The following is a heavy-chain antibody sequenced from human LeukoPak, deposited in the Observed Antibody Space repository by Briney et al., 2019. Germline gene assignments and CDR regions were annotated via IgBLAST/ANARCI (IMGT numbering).Heavy chain of an antibody. CDR3: ARHMTTDMLDAFDI. CDR2: IFHSGST. J-gene: IGHJ3*02. D-gene: IGHD3-10*02. Sequence: SETLSLTCAVFGYSISSGYYWAWIRQFPGKGLEWIGSIFHSGSTYDNPSLKSRVTTSVDASKNHFSLTLSSVTAADTAVYHCARHMTTDMLDAFDIWGQGTMVIISS. CDR1: GYSISSGYY. V-gene: IGHV4-38-2*01.